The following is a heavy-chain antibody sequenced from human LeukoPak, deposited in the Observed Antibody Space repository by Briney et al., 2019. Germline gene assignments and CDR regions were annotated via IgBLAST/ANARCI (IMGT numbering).Heavy chain of an antibody. Sequence: GGTLRRSCAASGFTFSSYWMSWVRQAPGKGLEWVANIQKAGSGKSYVDSVKGRFTISRDNAKNSLYLQMNSLRAEDTAVYYCARDRRTWQLVLFDYWGQGTLVTVSS. V-gene: IGHV3-7*01. D-gene: IGHD6-6*01. CDR3: ARDRRTWQLVLFDY. J-gene: IGHJ4*02. CDR1: GFTFSSYW. CDR2: IQKAGSGK.